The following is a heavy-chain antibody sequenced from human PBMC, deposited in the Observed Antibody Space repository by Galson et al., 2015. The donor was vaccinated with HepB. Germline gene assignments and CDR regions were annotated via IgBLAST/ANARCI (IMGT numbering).Heavy chain of an antibody. V-gene: IGHV1-46*04. CDR1: GYSSTSYS. CDR2: INPSGGST. D-gene: IGHD7-27*01. CDR3: VKTWGY. J-gene: IGHJ4*02. Sequence: SVKVSCKASGYSSTSYSIHWVRQAPGQGLEWMGVINPSGGSTTYAQKLKGRVNMTRETSTSTVYMELSRLRSEDTAVYYCVKTWGYWGQGTLVTVSS.